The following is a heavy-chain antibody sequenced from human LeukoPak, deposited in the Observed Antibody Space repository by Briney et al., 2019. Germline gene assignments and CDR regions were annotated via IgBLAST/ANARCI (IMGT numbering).Heavy chain of an antibody. CDR3: ARPGILGAPGAFDY. V-gene: IGHV3-48*01. J-gene: IGHJ4*02. CDR1: GFTFSSYA. Sequence: PGGSLRLSCAVSGFTFSSYAMGWVGQAPGKGLEWISYISSSSTIYYADSVKGRFTISRDNAKNSLYLQMNSLRAEDTAVYYCARPGILGAPGAFDYWGQGTLVTVSS. CDR2: ISSSSTI. D-gene: IGHD1-26*01.